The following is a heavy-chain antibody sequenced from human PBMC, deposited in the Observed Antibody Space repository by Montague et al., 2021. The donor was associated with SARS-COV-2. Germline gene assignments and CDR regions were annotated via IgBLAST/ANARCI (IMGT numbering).Heavy chain of an antibody. D-gene: IGHD4-11*01. J-gene: IGHJ6*02. V-gene: IGHV3-30*04. CDR1: GFTFSSYA. Sequence: SLRLSCAASGFTFSSYAMHWVRQAPGKGLEWVAVISYDGSNKYYADSVKGRFTISRDNSKNTLYLQMNSLRAEDTALYYCARDLQDYYGMDAWGQGTTVTVFS. CDR3: ARDLQDYYGMDA. CDR2: ISYDGSNK.